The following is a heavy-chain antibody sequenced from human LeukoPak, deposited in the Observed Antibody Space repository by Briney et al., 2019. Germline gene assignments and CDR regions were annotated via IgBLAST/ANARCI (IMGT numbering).Heavy chain of an antibody. D-gene: IGHD2-21*02. CDR2: INGGGSTT. Sequence: PGGSLRLSCAASGFTFTSYAMSWVRQAPGKGLEWVSSINGGGSTTYHADSVKGRSTISRDNSKNTLYLQMNSLRAEDTAVYYCAKDGAGVTADASDIWGQGTMVTVSS. CDR1: GFTFTSYA. CDR3: AKDGAGVTADASDI. J-gene: IGHJ3*02. V-gene: IGHV3-23*01.